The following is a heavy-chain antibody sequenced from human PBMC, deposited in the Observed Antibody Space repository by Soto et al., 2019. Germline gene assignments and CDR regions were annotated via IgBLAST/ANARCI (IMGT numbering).Heavy chain of an antibody. CDR3: AAEGVGATGGYYYYGMDV. V-gene: IGHV1-58*01. D-gene: IGHD1-26*01. CDR2: IVVGSGNT. Sequence: ASVKVSCKASGFTFTSSAVQWVRQARGQRLEWIGWIVVGSGNTNYAQKFQERVTITRDMSTSTAYMELSSLRSEDTAVYYCAAEGVGATGGYYYYGMDVWGQGTTVTVSS. CDR1: GFTFTSSA. J-gene: IGHJ6*02.